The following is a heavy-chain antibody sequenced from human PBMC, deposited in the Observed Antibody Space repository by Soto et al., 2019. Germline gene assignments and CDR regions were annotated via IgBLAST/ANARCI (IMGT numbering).Heavy chain of an antibody. D-gene: IGHD6-13*01. CDR1: GGSIRSYY. Sequence: SETLSLTCTVSGGSIRSYYWSWIGQPPGKGLEWIGYIYYSGGTNYNPSLKSRVTISVDTSKNQFSLKLSSVTAADTAVYYCARKIAAAAISPFDYWGQATLVTVSS. CDR3: ARKIAAAAISPFDY. J-gene: IGHJ4*02. V-gene: IGHV4-59*01. CDR2: IYYSGGT.